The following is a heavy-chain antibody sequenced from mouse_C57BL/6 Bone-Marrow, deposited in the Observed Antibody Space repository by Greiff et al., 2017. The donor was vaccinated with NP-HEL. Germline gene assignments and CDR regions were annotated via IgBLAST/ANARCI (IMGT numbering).Heavy chain of an antibody. Sequence: QVQLQQPGAELVRPGTSVKLSCKASGYTFTSYWMHWVKQRPGQGLEWIGVIDPSDSYTNYNQKFKGKATLTVDTSSSTAYMQLSSLTSEDSAIYYCARGGYEDYGDYWGQGTTLTVSS. CDR1: GYTFTSYW. D-gene: IGHD2-4*01. J-gene: IGHJ2*01. V-gene: IGHV1-59*01. CDR2: IDPSDSYT. CDR3: ARGGYEDYGDY.